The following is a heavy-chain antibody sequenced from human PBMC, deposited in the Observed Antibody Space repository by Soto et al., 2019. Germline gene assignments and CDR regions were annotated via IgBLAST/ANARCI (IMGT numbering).Heavy chain of an antibody. CDR1: GVSISSYY. J-gene: IGHJ3*01. CDR3: ARHGGYDYAFDF. V-gene: IGHV4-59*08. Sequence: SETLSLTCTVSGVSISSYYWSWIRQPPGKGLEWIGYISYTGSTNYNPSLKSRVTISIDTSKNQFSLKLSSVTAADTAVYYCARHGGYDYAFDFWGQGTMVTVSS. D-gene: IGHD5-12*01. CDR2: ISYTGST.